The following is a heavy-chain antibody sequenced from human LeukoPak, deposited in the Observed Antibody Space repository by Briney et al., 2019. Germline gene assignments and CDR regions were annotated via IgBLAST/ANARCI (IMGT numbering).Heavy chain of an antibody. CDR1: GGTFSSYA. J-gene: IGHJ5*02. Sequence: SVTVSCTASGGTFSSYAISWVRQAPGQGLEWMGGIIPIFGTANYAQKFRGRVTITADESTSTAYMELSSLRSEDTAVYYCAREDPSTPAAPFDPWGQGTLVTVSS. CDR2: IIPIFGTA. CDR3: AREDPSTPAAPFDP. V-gene: IGHV1-69*13.